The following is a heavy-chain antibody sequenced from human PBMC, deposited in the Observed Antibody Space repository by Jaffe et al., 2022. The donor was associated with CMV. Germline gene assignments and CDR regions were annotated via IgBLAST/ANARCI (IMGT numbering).Heavy chain of an antibody. CDR2: VNGAST. D-gene: IGHD4-17*01. Sequence: EVQLLESGGGLIQPGGSLRLSCAASGFSIGNYDMTWVRQGPGKGLEWISVNGASTKYADSVKGRFTISRDNSKNTVFLQMDSLRVEDTAVYYCARDDGEAYGAEYYRHWGQGTLVTVSS. V-gene: IGHV3-23*01. CDR1: GFSIGNYD. CDR3: ARDDGEAYGAEYYRH. J-gene: IGHJ1*01.